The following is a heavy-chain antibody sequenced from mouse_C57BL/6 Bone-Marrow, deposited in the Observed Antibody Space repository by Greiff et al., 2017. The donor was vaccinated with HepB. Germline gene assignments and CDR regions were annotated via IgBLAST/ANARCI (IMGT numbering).Heavy chain of an antibody. CDR3: ARNGYYVGLYAMDY. V-gene: IGHV1-42*01. D-gene: IGHD2-3*01. Sequence: EVKLVESGPELVKPGASVKISCKASGYSFTGYYMNWVKQSPEKSLEWIGEINPSTGGTTYNQKFKAKATLTVDKSSSTAYMQLKSLTSEDSAVYYCARNGYYVGLYAMDYWGQGTSVTVSS. CDR2: INPSTGGT. CDR1: GYSFTGYY. J-gene: IGHJ4*01.